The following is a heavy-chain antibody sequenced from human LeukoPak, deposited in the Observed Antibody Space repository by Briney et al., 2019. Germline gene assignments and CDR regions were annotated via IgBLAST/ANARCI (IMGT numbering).Heavy chain of an antibody. Sequence: ASVKVSFKASGYTFTNYGISWVRQAPGQGLEWMGWISTYNGNTNYAQKLQGRFTMTTDTSTSTAYMELRGLRSDDTAVYYCMREGGWGPTDYGDFVYWGQGTLVTVSS. D-gene: IGHD4-17*01. J-gene: IGHJ4*02. CDR1: GYTFTNYG. V-gene: IGHV1-18*01. CDR2: ISTYNGNT. CDR3: MREGGWGPTDYGDFVY.